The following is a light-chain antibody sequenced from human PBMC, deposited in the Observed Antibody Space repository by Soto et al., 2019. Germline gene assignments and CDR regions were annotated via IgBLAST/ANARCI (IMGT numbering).Light chain of an antibody. V-gene: IGLV1-47*02. J-gene: IGLJ1*01. CDR2: SNN. Sequence: VLTQPPSASGTPGQRVTISCSGSSSNIGSNYVYWYQQLPGTAPKLLIYSNNQRPSGVPDRFSGSKSGTSASLAISGLRSEDEADYYCAAWDDSLIYVFGTGTKVTVL. CDR1: SSNIGSNY. CDR3: AAWDDSLIYV.